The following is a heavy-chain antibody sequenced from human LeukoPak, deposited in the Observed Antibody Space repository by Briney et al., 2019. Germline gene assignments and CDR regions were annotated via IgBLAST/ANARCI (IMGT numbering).Heavy chain of an antibody. J-gene: IGHJ4*02. CDR2: IYYSGST. D-gene: IGHD3-3*01. Sequence: PSQTLSLTCTVSGGSISSGGYYWSWIRQPPGKGLEWIGYIYYSGSTYYNPSLKSRVTISVDTSENQFSLKLSSVTAADTAVYYCARVLYYDFWSGYYHFDYWGQGTLVTVSS. CDR1: GGSISSGGYY. V-gene: IGHV4-30-4*08. CDR3: ARVLYYDFWSGYYHFDY.